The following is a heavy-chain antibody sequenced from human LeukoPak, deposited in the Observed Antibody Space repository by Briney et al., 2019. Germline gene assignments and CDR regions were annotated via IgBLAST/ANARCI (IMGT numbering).Heavy chain of an antibody. V-gene: IGHV1-8*01. Sequence: ASVKVSCKASGYTFTSYDINWVRQATGQGLEWMGWMNPNSGNTVYAQKFQGRVTMTRNTSISTAYMELSSLRSEDTAVYYCARGVVRWELPGDYWGQGTLVTVSS. CDR3: ARGVVRWELPGDY. CDR2: MNPNSGNT. D-gene: IGHD1-26*01. J-gene: IGHJ4*02. CDR1: GYTFTSYD.